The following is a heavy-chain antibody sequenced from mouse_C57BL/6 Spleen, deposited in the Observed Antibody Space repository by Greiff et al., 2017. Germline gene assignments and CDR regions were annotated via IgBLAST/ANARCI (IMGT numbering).Heavy chain of an antibody. Sequence: VQLQQPGAELVRPRSSVKLSCKASGYTFTSYWMHWVKQRPGHGLEWIGEILPGSGSTNYNEKFKGKATFTADTSSNTAYMQLSSLTTEDSAIYYCARRDGYGRGDYWGQGTSVTVSS. J-gene: IGHJ4*01. D-gene: IGHD2-2*01. CDR1: GYTFTSYW. V-gene: IGHV1-9*01. CDR2: ILPGSGST. CDR3: ARRDGYGRGDY.